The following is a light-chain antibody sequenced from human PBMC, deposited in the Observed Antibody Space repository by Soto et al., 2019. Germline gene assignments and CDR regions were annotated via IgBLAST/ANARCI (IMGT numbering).Light chain of an antibody. Sequence: DIQLTQSPSFLSAAVGDRVTIICRASQDISNYLAWYQQKPGKAPKLLIFGAFTLQSGVPSRFSGSGSGTEFTLTISSLQPEDFAIYYCQQLNYYPYTFGQGTKVDIK. J-gene: IGKJ2*01. CDR1: QDISNY. CDR3: QQLNYYPYT. CDR2: GAF. V-gene: IGKV1-9*01.